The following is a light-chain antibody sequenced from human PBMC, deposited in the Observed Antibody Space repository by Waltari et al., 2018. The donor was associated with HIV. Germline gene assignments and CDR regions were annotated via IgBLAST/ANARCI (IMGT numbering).Light chain of an antibody. CDR1: ALPKQY. CDR2: KDT. Sequence: SYELTQPPSVSVSPGQTARITCFGAALPKQYVYWYQQKPGQAPVLLIYKDTERPSGIPVRFSGSSSGTTVTLTISGVQAEDEADYYCHSSDSSAAYVFGTGTKVTVL. V-gene: IGLV3-25*03. CDR3: HSSDSSAAYV. J-gene: IGLJ1*01.